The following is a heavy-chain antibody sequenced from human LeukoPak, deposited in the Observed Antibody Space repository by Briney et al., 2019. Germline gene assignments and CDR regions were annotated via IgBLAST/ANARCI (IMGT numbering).Heavy chain of an antibody. CDR3: AREAYDSSGYYSAGWFDP. J-gene: IGHJ5*02. CDR2: MNPNSGNT. V-gene: IGHV1-8*01. D-gene: IGHD3-22*01. Sequence: ASVKVSCKASGYTFTSYDINWVRQATGQGLEWMGWMNPNSGNTGYAQKFQGRVTMTRNTSISTAYMELSSLRSEDTAVYYCAREAYDSSGYYSAGWFDPWGQGTLVTVSS. CDR1: GYTFTSYD.